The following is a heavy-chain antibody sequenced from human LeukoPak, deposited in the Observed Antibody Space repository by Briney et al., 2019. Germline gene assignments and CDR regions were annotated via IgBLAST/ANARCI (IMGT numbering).Heavy chain of an antibody. J-gene: IGHJ4*02. D-gene: IGHD6-13*01. V-gene: IGHV1-24*01. Sequence: GASVKVSCKVSGYTLTELSMHWVRQAPGKGLEWMGGFDPEDGETIYAQKFQGRVTMTEDTSTDTAYMELSSLRSEDTAVYYCATSFGRQQLVLHYFDYWGQGTLVTVSS. CDR3: ATSFGRQQLVLHYFDY. CDR2: FDPEDGET. CDR1: GYTLTELS.